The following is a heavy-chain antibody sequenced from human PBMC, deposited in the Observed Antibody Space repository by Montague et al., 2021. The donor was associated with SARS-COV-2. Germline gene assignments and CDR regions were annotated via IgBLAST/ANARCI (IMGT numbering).Heavy chain of an antibody. Sequence: SETLSLTCTVSGDSLNRPRYDCAWIRQPPGKGLEWIGRSDYSGTTYDNPSLRSQVTISVDTSKTQFSLKMNSVTAADTAVYYCARGSYGSGSYHAFDIWSQGTVVAVSS. CDR2: SDYSGTT. V-gene: IGHV4-39*01. CDR1: GDSLNRPRYD. D-gene: IGHD3-10*01. CDR3: ARGSYGSGSYHAFDI. J-gene: IGHJ3*02.